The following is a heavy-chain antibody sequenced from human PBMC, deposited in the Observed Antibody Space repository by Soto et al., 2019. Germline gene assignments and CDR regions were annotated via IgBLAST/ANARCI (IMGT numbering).Heavy chain of an antibody. CDR1: GGSISSGGYS. CDR3: ARGRYASAGLGMDV. D-gene: IGHD3-16*01. Sequence: SETLSLTCAVSGGSISSGGYSWSCMRQPPGKGMQCIGYIYHSGSLYYNPALKIRVTISVDRSKNQFSLKLSSVTAEDRAVYYCARGRYASAGLGMDVWGQGTTVTVYS. CDR2: IYHSGSL. V-gene: IGHV4-30-2*01. J-gene: IGHJ6*02.